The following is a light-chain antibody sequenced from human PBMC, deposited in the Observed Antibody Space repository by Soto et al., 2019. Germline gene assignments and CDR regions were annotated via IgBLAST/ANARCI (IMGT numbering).Light chain of an antibody. CDR2: SNN. CDR3: AAWDDSLNGPHVV. J-gene: IGLJ2*01. CDR1: RSNIGSNT. Sequence: QAVVTQPPSASGTPGQRVTISCSGSRSNIGSNTVNWYQQLPGTAPKLLIYSNNQRPSGFPDRFSGSKSVTSASLAISGLQSEDEADYYCAAWDDSLNGPHVVFGGGTKLTVL. V-gene: IGLV1-44*01.